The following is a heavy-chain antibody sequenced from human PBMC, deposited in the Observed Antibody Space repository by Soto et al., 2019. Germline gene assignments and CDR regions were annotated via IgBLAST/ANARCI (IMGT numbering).Heavy chain of an antibody. V-gene: IGHV3-74*01. Sequence: EVQLVESGGGLVQPGGSLRLSCAASGFTFSRYWMHWVRQTAGKGLAWVSQINSDGSDTRYADSVKGRFTISRDNAKNKVYLHMNSLRAEDTAVYYCATLNSFGSDYWGQGTLVTVSS. J-gene: IGHJ4*02. CDR2: INSDGSDT. CDR3: ATLNSFGSDY. CDR1: GFTFSRYW. D-gene: IGHD5-18*01.